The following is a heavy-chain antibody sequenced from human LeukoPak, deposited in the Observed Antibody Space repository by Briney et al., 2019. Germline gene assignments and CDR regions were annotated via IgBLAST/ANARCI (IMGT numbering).Heavy chain of an antibody. CDR1: GFTFSSYA. J-gene: IGHJ4*02. D-gene: IGHD3-22*01. V-gene: IGHV3-64*01. CDR3: ARARRYYYDSSGYYDGDYFDY. CDR2: ISSNGGST. Sequence: GGSLRLSCAASGFTFSSYAMHWVRQAPGKGLEYVSAISSNGGSTYYANSVKGRFTISRDNSKNTLYLQMGSLRAEDMAVYYCARARRYYYDSSGYYDGDYFDYWGQGTLVTVSS.